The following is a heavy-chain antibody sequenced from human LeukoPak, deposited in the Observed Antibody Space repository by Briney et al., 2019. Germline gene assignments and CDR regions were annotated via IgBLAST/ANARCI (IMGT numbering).Heavy chain of an antibody. J-gene: IGHJ5*02. CDR2: ISWNSGSI. CDR1: GFTFDDYA. D-gene: IGHD3-22*01. CDR3: AKEYLPYYYDSSGYYH. Sequence: GRSLRLSCAASGFTFDDYAMHWVWQAPGKGLEWVSGISWNSGSIGYADSVKGRFTISRDNAKNSPYLQMNSLRAEDTALYYCAKEYLPYYYDSSGYYHWGQGTLVTVSS. V-gene: IGHV3-9*01.